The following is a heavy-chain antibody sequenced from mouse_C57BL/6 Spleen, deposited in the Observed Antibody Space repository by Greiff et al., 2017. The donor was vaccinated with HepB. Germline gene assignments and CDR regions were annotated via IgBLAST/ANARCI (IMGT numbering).Heavy chain of an antibody. V-gene: IGHV1-81*01. CDR2: IYPRSGNT. Sequence: QVQLQQSGAELARPGASVKLSCKASGYTFTSYGISWVKQRTGQGLEWIGEIYPRSGNTYYNEKFKGKATLTADKSSSTAYMELRSLTSEDSAVYFCARRGERNYFDYWGQGTTLTVSS. J-gene: IGHJ2*01. CDR3: ARRGERNYFDY. CDR1: GYTFTSYG.